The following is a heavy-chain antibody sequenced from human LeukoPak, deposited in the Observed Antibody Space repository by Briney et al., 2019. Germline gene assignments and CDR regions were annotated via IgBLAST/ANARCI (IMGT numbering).Heavy chain of an antibody. D-gene: IGHD2-2*01. CDR2: ISGSDSST. CDR1: GFTFSSYA. V-gene: IGHV3-23*01. CDR3: ARAIYCSSTSCSLDYYYYMDV. J-gene: IGHJ6*03. Sequence: GGSLRLSCAASGFTFSSYAMSWVRQAPGKGLEWVSAISGSDSSTYYADSVKGRFTISRDNAKNSLYLQMNSLRAEDTAVYYCARAIYCSSTSCSLDYYYYMDVWGKGTTVTASS.